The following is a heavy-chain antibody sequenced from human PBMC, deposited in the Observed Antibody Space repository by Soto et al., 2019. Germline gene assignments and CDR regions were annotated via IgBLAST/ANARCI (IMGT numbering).Heavy chain of an antibody. V-gene: IGHV5-51*01. D-gene: IGHD6-6*01. J-gene: IGHJ4*02. CDR3: ARLRSSSLRYYFDY. CDR1: GYSFTSYW. CDR2: IYPGDSDT. Sequence: PGESLKISCXGSGYSFTSYWIGWVRQMPGKGLEWMGIIYPGDSDTRYSPSFQGQVTISTGKSISTAYLQWSSLKASDTAMYYCARLRSSSLRYYFDYWGQGTLVTVSS.